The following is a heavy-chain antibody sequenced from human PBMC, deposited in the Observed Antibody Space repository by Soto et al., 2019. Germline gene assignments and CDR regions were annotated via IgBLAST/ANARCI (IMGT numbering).Heavy chain of an antibody. Sequence: QITLKESGPTLVKPTQTLTLTCTFSGFSLSTSGVGVGWIRQPPGKALKWLALIYWDDDKRYSPALKSRLTITKDTSKTQVVLTITNMDPVDTATYYCAHRQDTGHFDYWGQGTLVTVSS. CDR2: IYWDDDK. J-gene: IGHJ4*02. CDR3: AHRQDTGHFDY. V-gene: IGHV2-5*02. CDR1: GFSLSTSGVG.